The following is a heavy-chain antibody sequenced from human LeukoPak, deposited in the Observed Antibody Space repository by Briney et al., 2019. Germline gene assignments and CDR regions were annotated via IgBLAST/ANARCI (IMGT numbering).Heavy chain of an antibody. V-gene: IGHV3-7*05. Sequence: GGSLRLSCAASGFTFSSYWMSWVRQAPGKGLEWVANIKQDGSEKYYVDSVKGRFTISRDNAKNSLYLQMNSLRAGDTAEYYCARDLTPGYCGYDGDYWGQGTLVTVSS. D-gene: IGHD5-12*01. J-gene: IGHJ4*02. CDR2: IKQDGSEK. CDR3: ARDLTPGYCGYDGDY. CDR1: GFTFSSYW.